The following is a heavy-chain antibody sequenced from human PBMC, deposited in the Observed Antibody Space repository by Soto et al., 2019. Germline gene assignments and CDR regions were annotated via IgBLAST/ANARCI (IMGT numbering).Heavy chain of an antibody. J-gene: IGHJ3*02. V-gene: IGHV3-21*01. CDR2: ITSASDYI. D-gene: IGHD3-9*01. CDR1: GFMFTKST. CDR3: ARVGTGSSTPLDI. Sequence: GWSLRLSCVASGFMFTKSTMNWVRQAPGKGLEWVSSITSASDYIFYADSVKGRFTISRDNANNSLYLQMNSLRAEDTAVYYCARVGTGSSTPLDIWGQGTMVTV.